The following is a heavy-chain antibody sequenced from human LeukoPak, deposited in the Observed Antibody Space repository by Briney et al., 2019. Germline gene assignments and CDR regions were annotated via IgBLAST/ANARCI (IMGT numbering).Heavy chain of an antibody. V-gene: IGHV1-18*01. CDR2: ISAYNGNT. CDR3: AGGDYGDYVGDY. D-gene: IGHD4-17*01. CDR1: GYTFTSYG. Sequence: ASVKVSRKASGYTFTSYGISWVRQAPGQGLEWMGWISAYNGNTNYAQKLQGRVTMTTDTSTSTAYMELRSLRSDDTAVYYCAGGDYGDYVGDYWGQGTLVTVSS. J-gene: IGHJ4*02.